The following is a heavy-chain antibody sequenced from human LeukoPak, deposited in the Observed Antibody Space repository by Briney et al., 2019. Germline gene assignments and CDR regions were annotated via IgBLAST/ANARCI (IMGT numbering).Heavy chain of an antibody. CDR1: GYTFTTHD. CDR2: MSPNSGDT. D-gene: IGHD7-27*01. J-gene: IGHJ4*02. Sequence: ASVKVSCKASGYTFTTHDINWVRQATGQGLEWLGWMSPNSGDTGYAQKFQGRVTMTSDSSISTAYMELSSLRSENTAIYYCVRTPPNWGFDYWGQGTLVTVSS. V-gene: IGHV1-8*01. CDR3: VRTPPNWGFDY.